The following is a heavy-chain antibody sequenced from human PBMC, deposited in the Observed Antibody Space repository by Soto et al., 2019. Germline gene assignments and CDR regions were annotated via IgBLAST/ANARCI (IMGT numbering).Heavy chain of an antibody. D-gene: IGHD3-16*02. CDR1: GYTFTSYD. CDR2: MNPNSGNT. Sequence: ASVKVSCKASGYTFTSYDINWVRQATGQGLEWMGWMNPNSGNTGYAQKFQGRVTMTRNTSISTAYMELSSLRSEDTAVYYFARVGPYYIWGSYRPYYFDYWGQGTLVTVSS. CDR3: ARVGPYYIWGSYRPYYFDY. J-gene: IGHJ4*02. V-gene: IGHV1-8*01.